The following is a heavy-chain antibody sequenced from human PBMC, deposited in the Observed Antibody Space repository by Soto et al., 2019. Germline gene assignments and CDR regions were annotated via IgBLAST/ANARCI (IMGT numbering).Heavy chain of an antibody. CDR3: ATDRGLAPFDN. D-gene: IGHD3-10*01. CDR1: GSTFSTYA. V-gene: IGHV3-33*03. Sequence: QVQLVESGGGVVQPGTSLRLSCTASGSTFSTYAMHWVRQAPGKGREWVAVIWDDGRKQFYADSVKGRFTISRDNSKNMLYLQMHSLRVEDTSVYFCATDRGLAPFDNWGQGTLVTVSS. CDR2: IWDDGRKQ. J-gene: IGHJ4*01.